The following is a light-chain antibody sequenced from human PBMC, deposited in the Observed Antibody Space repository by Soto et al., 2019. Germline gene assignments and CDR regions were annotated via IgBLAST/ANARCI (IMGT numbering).Light chain of an antibody. CDR1: QSISGW. CDR3: QQYNSYWT. J-gene: IGKJ1*01. Sequence: DIQMTQSPSTLSAYVGDRVTITCRASQSISGWLAWYQQKPGKAPKLLIYKASSLESGVPSRFSGSGSGTEFTLTISSLQPDDFATYYCQQYNSYWTFGQGTKVEIK. V-gene: IGKV1-5*03. CDR2: KAS.